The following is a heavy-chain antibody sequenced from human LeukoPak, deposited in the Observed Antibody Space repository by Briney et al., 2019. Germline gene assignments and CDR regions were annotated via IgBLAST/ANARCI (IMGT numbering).Heavy chain of an antibody. CDR3: ARAASYDFWSGYDAFDI. V-gene: IGHV3-21*01. J-gene: IGHJ3*02. Sequence: GGSLRLSCAASGFTFSSYSMNWVRQAPGKGLEWVSSISSSSSYIYYADSVKGRFTSSRGNAKNSLYLQMNSLRAEDTAVYYCARAASYDFWSGYDAFDIWGQGTVVTVSS. CDR2: ISSSSSYI. D-gene: IGHD3-3*01. CDR1: GFTFSSYS.